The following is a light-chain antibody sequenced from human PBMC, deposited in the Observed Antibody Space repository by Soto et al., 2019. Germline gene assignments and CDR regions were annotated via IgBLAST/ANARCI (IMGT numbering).Light chain of an antibody. CDR1: QSVNRW. CDR3: QQYNSYSWT. CDR2: EAS. V-gene: IGKV1-5*03. Sequence: DIQMTQSPSTLSASVGDRVTITCRASQSVNRWLVWYQQKPGKAPKLLIYEASSLESGVPSRFGGSGSGTEFTLTISSLQPDDFAIYYCQQYNSYSWTFGQGTKVEIK. J-gene: IGKJ1*01.